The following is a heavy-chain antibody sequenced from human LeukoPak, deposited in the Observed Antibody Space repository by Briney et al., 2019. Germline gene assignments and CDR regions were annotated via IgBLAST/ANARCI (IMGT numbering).Heavy chain of an antibody. CDR1: GFVVNSKY. V-gene: IGHV3-53*01. Sequence: GGSLRLSCAASGFVVNSKYMSWIRQAPGKELEWVSVMYSGGTAFYSDSVRGRFTISRDNSKNTLYLQMSGLKVEDTAVYYCARSIPGPHCGGDGCPPTLTPFDLWGQGTLVTVSS. CDR3: ARSIPGPHCGGDGCPPTLTPFDL. CDR2: MYSGGTA. J-gene: IGHJ4*02. D-gene: IGHD2-21*01.